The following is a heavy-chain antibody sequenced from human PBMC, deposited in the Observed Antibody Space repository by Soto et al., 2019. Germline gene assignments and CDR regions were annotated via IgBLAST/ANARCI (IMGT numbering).Heavy chain of an antibody. CDR1: GFTFSSYG. J-gene: IGHJ5*02. CDR3: ARAGSSWHNWFDP. CDR2: IWYDGSNK. V-gene: IGHV3-33*01. Sequence: GGSLRLSCAASGFTFSSYGMHWVRQAPGKGLEWVAVIWYDGSNKYYADSVKGRFTISRDNSKNTLYLQMNSLRAEDTAVYYCARAGSSWHNWFDPWGQGTLVTVSS. D-gene: IGHD6-13*01.